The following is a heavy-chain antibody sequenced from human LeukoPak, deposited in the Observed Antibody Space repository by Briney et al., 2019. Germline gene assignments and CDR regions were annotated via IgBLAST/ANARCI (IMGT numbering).Heavy chain of an antibody. CDR1: GFSFSSYA. CDR2: FTGVGEST. V-gene: IGHV3-23*01. Sequence: PGGSLRLSCGASGFSFSSYAMNWVRQAPGKGLEWVAAFTGVGESTYYADSVKGRFTISRDNAKNTLYLHMNSLRAEDTGVYYCARRYCSGGSCYGAFDYWGQGTLVTVSS. CDR3: ARRYCSGGSCYGAFDY. D-gene: IGHD2-15*01. J-gene: IGHJ4*02.